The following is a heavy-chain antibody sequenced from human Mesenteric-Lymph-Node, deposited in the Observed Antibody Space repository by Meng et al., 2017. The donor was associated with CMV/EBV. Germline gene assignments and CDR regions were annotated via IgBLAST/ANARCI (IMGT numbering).Heavy chain of an antibody. D-gene: IGHD6-19*01. J-gene: IGHJ4*02. CDR3: ARDQISVSGLSYYFDY. CDR2: IKPSGGAMRPGGGST. CDR1: Y. Sequence: YVPWVRQGGGQGREWRGRIKPSGGAMRPGGGSTDYAGTIQGRVTMNSDTSTGTIHMELSSLRSDDTAVYDCARDQISVSGLSYYFDYWGQGTLVTVSS. V-gene: IGHV1-46*01.